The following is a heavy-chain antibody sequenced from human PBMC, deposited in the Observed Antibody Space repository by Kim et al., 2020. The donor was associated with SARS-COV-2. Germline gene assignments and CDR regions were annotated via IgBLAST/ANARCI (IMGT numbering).Heavy chain of an antibody. CDR1: GGSISSYY. Sequence: SETLSLTCTVSGGSISSYYWIWIRQPPGKGLEWVGHIYYSGSTNYNPSLKSRLTISVDTSKNQFSLKLSYVTAADTAAYYCASVSPLTMFGVVGAFDIWGPGTMVTVSS. V-gene: IGHV4-59*12. D-gene: IGHD3-3*01. CDR2: IYYSGST. J-gene: IGHJ3*02. CDR3: ASVSPLTMFGVVGAFDI.